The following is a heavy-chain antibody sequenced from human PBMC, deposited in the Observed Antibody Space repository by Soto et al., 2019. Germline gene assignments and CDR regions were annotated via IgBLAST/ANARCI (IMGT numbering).Heavy chain of an antibody. J-gene: IGHJ5*02. CDR3: ARDRLASIAAFNIRSNWFDP. V-gene: IGHV1-2*04. D-gene: IGHD6-13*01. CDR1: GYTFTGYY. CDR2: INPNSGGT. Sequence: ASVKVSCKASGYTFTGYYMHWVRQAPGQGLEWMGWINPNSGGTNYAQKFQGWVTMTRDTSISTAYMELSRLRSDDTAVYYCARDRLASIAAFNIRSNWFDPWGQGTLVTVSS.